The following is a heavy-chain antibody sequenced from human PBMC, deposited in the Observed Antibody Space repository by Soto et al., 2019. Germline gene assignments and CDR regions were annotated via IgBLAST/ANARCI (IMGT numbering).Heavy chain of an antibody. CDR1: GPTFIAYY. Sequence: QLVQSGAEVKKPGASVRVSCKTSGPTFIAYYIHWVRQAPGQGLEWMGWIDPKSGGTTYEQKFRGRVTMTRDTSINTAYMDLNRLTSDDTAVYDCARVAVDVPEWGQGTLSTVSS. D-gene: IGHD5-12*01. CDR3: ARVAVDVPE. CDR2: IDPKSGGT. J-gene: IGHJ4*02. V-gene: IGHV1-2*02.